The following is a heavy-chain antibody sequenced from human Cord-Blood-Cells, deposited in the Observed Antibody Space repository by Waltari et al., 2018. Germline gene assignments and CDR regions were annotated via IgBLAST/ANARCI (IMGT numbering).Heavy chain of an antibody. CDR2: IYYSGST. V-gene: IGHV4-39*01. J-gene: IGHJ3*02. D-gene: IGHD3-10*01. CDR3: ASTYYYGSGSYYNHAFDI. CDR1: GGSISSSSSY. Sequence: QLQLQESGPGLVKPSETLSLTCTVSGGSISSSSSYWGWFRQPPGQGLEWIGSIYYSGSTYYNPSLKSRVTISVDTSKNQFSLKLSSVTAADTAVYYCASTYYYGSGSYYNHAFDIWGQGTMVTVSS.